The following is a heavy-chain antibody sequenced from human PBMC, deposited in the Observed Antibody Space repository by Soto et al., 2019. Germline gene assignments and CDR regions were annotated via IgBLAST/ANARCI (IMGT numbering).Heavy chain of an antibody. Sequence: QVQLVQSGAEVKKPGASVKVSCKASGYTFTSYGISWVRQAPGQGLEWMGWISAYNGNTNYAQKLQGRVTMTTDTXXSTAYRGLGSLRSDDTAVYYCAREMGGAQWGGFQHWGQGTLVTVSS. D-gene: IGHD6-19*01. CDR3: AREMGGAQWGGFQH. V-gene: IGHV1-18*01. CDR2: ISAYNGNT. CDR1: GYTFTSYG. J-gene: IGHJ1*01.